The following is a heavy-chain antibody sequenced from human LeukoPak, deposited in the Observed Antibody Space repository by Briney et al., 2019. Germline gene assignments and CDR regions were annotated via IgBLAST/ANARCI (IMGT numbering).Heavy chain of an antibody. D-gene: IGHD2-21*02. CDR1: GFTFSYYA. CDR2: ISSDGSDK. CDR3: AREGTARDAFDI. Sequence: GRSLRLSCAASGFTFSYYAMHWVRQAPGKGLEWVAFISSDGSDKYYADSMKGRFTISRDNSKNTLYLQMTSLRGEDTAMYYCAREGTARDAFDIWGQGTLVTVSS. J-gene: IGHJ3*02. V-gene: IGHV3-30-3*01.